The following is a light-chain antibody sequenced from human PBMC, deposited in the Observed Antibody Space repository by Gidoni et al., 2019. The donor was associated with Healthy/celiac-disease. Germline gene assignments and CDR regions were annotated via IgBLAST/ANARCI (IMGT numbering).Light chain of an antibody. CDR2: WAS. J-gene: IGKJ3*01. V-gene: IGKV4-1*01. CDR3: QQYYSTLT. CDR1: QSVLYSSNNKNY. Sequence: IVMNQSPDSLVVSLGARATINCKSSQSVLYSSNNKNYLAWYQQKPGQPPKLLIYWASTRESGVPDRFSGSGSGTDFTLTISSLQAEDVAVYYCQQYYSTLTFGPGTKVDIK.